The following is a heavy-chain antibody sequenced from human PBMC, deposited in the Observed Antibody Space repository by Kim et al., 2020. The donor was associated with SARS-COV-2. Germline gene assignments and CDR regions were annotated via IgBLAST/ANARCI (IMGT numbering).Heavy chain of an antibody. D-gene: IGHD1-26*01. CDR2: INTNTGNP. J-gene: IGHJ6*02. CDR1: GYTFTSYA. CDR3: AREGSFAPYYYYGMDV. Sequence: ASVKVSCKASGYTFTSYAMNWVRQAPGQGLEWMGWINTNTGNPTYAQGFTGRFVFSLYTSVSTAYLQISSLKAEDTAVYYCAREGSFAPYYYYGMDVWGQGTTVTVSS. V-gene: IGHV7-4-1*02.